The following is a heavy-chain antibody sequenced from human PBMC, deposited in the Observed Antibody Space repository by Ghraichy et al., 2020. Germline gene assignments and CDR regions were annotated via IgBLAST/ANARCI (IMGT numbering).Heavy chain of an antibody. Sequence: SETLSLTCTVSGGSISSSSYYWGWIRQPPGKGLEWIGSIYYSGSTYYNPSLKSRVTISVDTSKNQFSLKLSSVTAADTAVYYCARTYCATTNCGSGRLDSWGQGTLVTVSS. CDR1: GGSISSSSYY. J-gene: IGHJ4*02. CDR3: ARTYCATTNCGSGRLDS. D-gene: IGHD2-2*01. V-gene: IGHV4-39*01. CDR2: IYYSGST.